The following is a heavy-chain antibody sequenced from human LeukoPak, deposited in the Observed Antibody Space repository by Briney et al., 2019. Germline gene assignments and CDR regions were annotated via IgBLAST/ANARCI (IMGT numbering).Heavy chain of an antibody. CDR1: GFTFSSYG. Sequence: GGSLRLSCAASGFTFSSYGMHWVRPAPGKGLEWVAVIWYDGSNKYYADSVKGRFTISRDNSKNTLYLQMHSLRAEDTAVYYCARELSNYRLFVFDYWGQGTLVTVSS. J-gene: IGHJ4*02. V-gene: IGHV3-33*01. CDR2: IWYDGSNK. CDR3: ARELSNYRLFVFDY. D-gene: IGHD3-22*01.